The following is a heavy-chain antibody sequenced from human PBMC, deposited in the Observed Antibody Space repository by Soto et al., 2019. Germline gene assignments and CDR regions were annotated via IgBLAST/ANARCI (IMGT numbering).Heavy chain of an antibody. CDR1: GFTFSNYG. V-gene: IGHV3-30*18. D-gene: IGHD6-19*01. CDR2: VSYDGSNK. Sequence: GGSLRLSCAASGFTFSNYGMHWVRQAPGKGLEWVAVVSYDGSNKYYADSVKDRFTISRDNSKNTLYLQMNSLIAEDTAVYYYAKAVAMSTGPLGYWGQGTLVTVSS. CDR3: AKAVAMSTGPLGY. J-gene: IGHJ4*02.